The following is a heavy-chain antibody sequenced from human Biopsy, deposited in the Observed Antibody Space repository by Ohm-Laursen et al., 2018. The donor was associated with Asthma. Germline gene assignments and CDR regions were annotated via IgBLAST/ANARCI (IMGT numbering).Heavy chain of an antibody. CDR3: ARPRWGPYGY. Sequence: SLRLSCSASGFNFSYYSMIWVRQAPGTGLEWVAAISSGSDYIFYADSVKGRFTISRDNAKNPLYLQMNSLRDEDTAVYYCARPRWGPYGYWDQGTLVTVSS. V-gene: IGHV3-21*01. CDR2: ISSGSDYI. CDR1: GFNFSYYS. J-gene: IGHJ4*02. D-gene: IGHD4-17*01.